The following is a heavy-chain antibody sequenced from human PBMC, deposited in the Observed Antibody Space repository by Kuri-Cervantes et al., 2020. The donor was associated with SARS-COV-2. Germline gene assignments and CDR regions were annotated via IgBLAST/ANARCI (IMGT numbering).Heavy chain of an antibody. Sequence: GESLKISCAASGFTFSSYWMSWVRQAPGKGLEWVANIKQDGSEKYYVDSVKGRFTISRDNAKNSLYLQMNSLRAEDTAVYYCARDSPEDIVVVPAAMEPYYFDYWRQGTLVAVSS. CDR3: ARDSPEDIVVVPAAMEPYYFDY. D-gene: IGHD2-2*01. V-gene: IGHV3-7*01. J-gene: IGHJ4*02. CDR1: GFTFSSYW. CDR2: IKQDGSEK.